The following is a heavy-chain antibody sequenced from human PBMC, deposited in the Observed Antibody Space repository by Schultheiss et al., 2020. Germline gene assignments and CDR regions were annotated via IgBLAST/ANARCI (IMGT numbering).Heavy chain of an antibody. J-gene: IGHJ4*02. Sequence: GGSLILSCAASGFSFSSYDMHWVRQAPGKGLEWVALIWSDGSYEYYADSVKGRFTISRDNSKNTLYLQMNTLRAEDTALYYCARGRTAGDSWGQGTLVTVSS. CDR3: ARGRTAGDS. V-gene: IGHV3-33*01. D-gene: IGHD2-21*02. CDR1: GFSFSSYD. CDR2: IWSDGSYE.